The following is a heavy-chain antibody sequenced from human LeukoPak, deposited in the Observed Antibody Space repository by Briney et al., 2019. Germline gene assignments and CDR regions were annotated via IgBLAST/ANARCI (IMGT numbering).Heavy chain of an antibody. CDR3: AKVTTAGPDYYYYGMDV. V-gene: IGHV3-23*01. CDR1: GFTFSSYA. D-gene: IGHD4-4*01. CDR2: ISGSGGST. J-gene: IGHJ6*02. Sequence: GGSLRLSCAASGFTFSSYAMSWVRQAPGKGLEWVSAISGSGGSTYYADSVKGRFTISRDSSKNTLYLQMNSLRAEDTAVYYCAKVTTAGPDYYYYGMDVWGQGPTVTVSS.